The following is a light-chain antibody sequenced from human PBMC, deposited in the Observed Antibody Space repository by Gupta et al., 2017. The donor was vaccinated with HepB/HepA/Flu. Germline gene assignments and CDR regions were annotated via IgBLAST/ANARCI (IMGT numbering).Light chain of an antibody. Sequence: QSALTQPASVSGSPGQSLTLSCTGTSSDIVIYDLVSWYPQHPGKAPNLMIYEVTKRPSGVANRFSGSKSGNRASLTISGLQAEDEADYYCCAYGGIVIMVVFGGGTKLTVL. CDR3: CAYGGIVIMVV. CDR2: EVT. V-gene: IGLV2-23*02. CDR1: SSDIVIYDL. J-gene: IGLJ2*01.